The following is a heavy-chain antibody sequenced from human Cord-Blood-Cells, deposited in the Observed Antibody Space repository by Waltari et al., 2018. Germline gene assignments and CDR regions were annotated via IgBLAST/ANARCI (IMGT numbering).Heavy chain of an antibody. J-gene: IGHJ6*03. V-gene: IGHV4-59*01. Sequence: QVQLQESGPGLVKPSETLSLTCTVSGGSISSYYWSWIRQPPGKGLGWLGYIYYSGSTNYNPSLKSRVTISVDTSKNQFSLKLSSVTAADTAVYYCARGIDDFWSGYYMRGYYYYYMDVWGKGTTVTVSS. CDR1: GGSISSYY. D-gene: IGHD3-3*01. CDR3: ARGIDDFWSGYYMRGYYYYYMDV. CDR2: IYYSGST.